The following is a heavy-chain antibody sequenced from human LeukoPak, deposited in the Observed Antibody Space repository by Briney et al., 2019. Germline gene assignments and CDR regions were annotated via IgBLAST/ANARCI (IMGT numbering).Heavy chain of an antibody. CDR1: DGSFSGYY. CDR3: ARGRGGYYGSGSYYNGAIDYYYYMDV. Sequence: SETLSLTCAVYDGSFSGYYWSWIRQPPGKGLEWIGEINHSGSTNYNPSLKSRVTISVDTSKNQFSLKLSSVTAADTAVYYCARGRGGYYGSGSYYNGAIDYYYYMDVWGKGTTVTVSS. V-gene: IGHV4-34*01. CDR2: INHSGST. D-gene: IGHD3-10*01. J-gene: IGHJ6*03.